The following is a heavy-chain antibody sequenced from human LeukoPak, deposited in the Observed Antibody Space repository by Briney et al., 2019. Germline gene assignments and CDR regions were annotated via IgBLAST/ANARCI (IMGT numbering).Heavy chain of an antibody. CDR1: GFTFSSYE. Sequence: GGSLRLSCAASGFTFSSYEMNWVRQAPGKGLEWVSYISSSGGTMYYADSVKGRFTISRDNAKNSLYLQMNSLRAEDTAVYYCARGTEQWLVLFDFWGQGALVTVSS. D-gene: IGHD6-19*01. J-gene: IGHJ4*02. CDR2: ISSSGGTM. CDR3: ARGTEQWLVLFDF. V-gene: IGHV3-48*03.